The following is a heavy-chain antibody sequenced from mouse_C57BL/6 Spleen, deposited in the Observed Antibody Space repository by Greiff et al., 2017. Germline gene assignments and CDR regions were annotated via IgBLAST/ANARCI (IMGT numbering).Heavy chain of an antibody. V-gene: IGHV1-82*01. D-gene: IGHD2-12*01. CDR1: GYAFSSSW. CDR2: IYPGDGDT. CDR3: ARSLLGEFAY. Sequence: VQLQQSGPELVKPGASVKISCKASGYAFSSSWMNWVKQRPGKGLEWIGRIYPGDGDTNYNGKFKGKATLTADKSSSTAYMQLSSLTSEDSAVYFCARSLLGEFAYWGQGTLVTVSA. J-gene: IGHJ3*01.